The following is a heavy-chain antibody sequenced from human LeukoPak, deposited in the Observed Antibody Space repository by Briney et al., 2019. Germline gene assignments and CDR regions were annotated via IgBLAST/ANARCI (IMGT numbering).Heavy chain of an antibody. D-gene: IGHD5-18*01. Sequence: GGSLRLSCAASGFTFSSYAMHWVRQAPGKGLEWVAVISYDGSNKYYADSVKGRFTISRDNSKNTLYLQMNSLRAEDTTVYYCAREHPVDTAMVDYFDYWGQGNLVTVCS. CDR2: ISYDGSNK. CDR1: GFTFSSYA. V-gene: IGHV3-30*04. CDR3: AREHPVDTAMVDYFDY. J-gene: IGHJ4*02.